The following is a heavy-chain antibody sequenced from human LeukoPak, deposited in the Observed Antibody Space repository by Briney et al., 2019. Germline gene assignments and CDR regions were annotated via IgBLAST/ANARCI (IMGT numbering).Heavy chain of an antibody. CDR3: ARANPADFNL. Sequence: GGSLRLSCVASEFTLSNYWIHWVRQPPGKGLVWVSRIRYDGIVTNYADSVEGRFTISRDNAKNTVHLQMNSLRDDDTAVYYCARANPADFNLWGRGTLVTVSS. V-gene: IGHV3-74*01. CDR2: IRYDGIVT. D-gene: IGHD1-14*01. CDR1: EFTLSNYW. J-gene: IGHJ2*01.